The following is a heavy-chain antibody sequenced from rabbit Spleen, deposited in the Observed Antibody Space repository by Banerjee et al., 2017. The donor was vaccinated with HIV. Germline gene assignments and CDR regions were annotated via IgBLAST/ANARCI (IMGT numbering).Heavy chain of an antibody. CDR3: ARGGGL. CDR2: IDPVFGSA. Sequence: QEQLVESGGGLVQPEGSLTLTCKASGFDFNSYYMSWVRQAPGKGLEWIGYIDPVFGSAYYASWVNGRFSISRENTQNTVSLQLNSLTAADTATYFCARGGGLWGPGTLVTVS. J-gene: IGHJ6*01. CDR1: GFDFNSYY. V-gene: IGHV1S47*01.